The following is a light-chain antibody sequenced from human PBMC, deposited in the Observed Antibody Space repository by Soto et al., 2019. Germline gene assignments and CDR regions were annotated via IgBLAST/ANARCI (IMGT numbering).Light chain of an antibody. V-gene: IGKV3-20*01. Sequence: IVLTQSPGILSLSPGERATLSCRASQSVSSSYLAWYQQKPGQAPRLLIYGASSRATGIPDRFSGSGSGTEFTLTISSLQPDDFATYYCQQYNSYWTFGQGTKVDIK. CDR1: QSVSSSY. CDR2: GAS. J-gene: IGKJ1*01. CDR3: QQYNSYWT.